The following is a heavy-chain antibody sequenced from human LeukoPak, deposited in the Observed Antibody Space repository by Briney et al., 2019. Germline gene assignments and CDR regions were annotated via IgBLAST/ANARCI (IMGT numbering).Heavy chain of an antibody. J-gene: IGHJ4*02. D-gene: IGHD6-13*01. V-gene: IGHV5-51*01. Sequence: GESLKISCKGSGYTFTSYWIGWVRQMPGKGLEWMAIIYPGDSDTRYSPSFQGQVTISADKSISTAYMQWTSLKASDTATYYCARTAAAGAGSRYVYWGQGTLVTVSS. CDR3: ARTAAAGAGSRYVY. CDR2: IYPGDSDT. CDR1: GYTFTSYW.